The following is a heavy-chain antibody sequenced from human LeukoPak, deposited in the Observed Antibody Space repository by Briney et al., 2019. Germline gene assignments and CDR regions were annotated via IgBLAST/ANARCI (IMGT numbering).Heavy chain of an antibody. V-gene: IGHV3-74*01. D-gene: IGHD2-2*01. CDR2: IESDGGRT. CDR1: GFTFSHYW. Sequence: GGSLRLSCAASGFTFSHYWMHWVRQAPGKGLVWVSRIESDGGRTDYADSLKGRFTISRDNAKNTLYLEMNSLRAEDTAVYYCARVGHCSSTACFMDYWGQGTLVTVSS. J-gene: IGHJ4*02. CDR3: ARVGHCSSTACFMDY.